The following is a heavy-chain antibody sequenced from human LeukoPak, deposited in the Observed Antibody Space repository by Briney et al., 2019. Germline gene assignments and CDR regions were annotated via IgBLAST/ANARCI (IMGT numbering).Heavy chain of an antibody. CDR2: IYHSGST. Sequence: KPSGTLSLTCAVSGGSISSSNWWSWVRQPPGKGLEWIGEIYHSGSTNYNPSLKSRVTISVDKSKNQFSLKLSSVTAADTAVYYCAREIVGATNRRQTHDAFDIWGQGTMVTVSS. D-gene: IGHD1-26*01. J-gene: IGHJ3*02. CDR1: GGSISSSNW. CDR3: AREIVGATNRRQTHDAFDI. V-gene: IGHV4-4*02.